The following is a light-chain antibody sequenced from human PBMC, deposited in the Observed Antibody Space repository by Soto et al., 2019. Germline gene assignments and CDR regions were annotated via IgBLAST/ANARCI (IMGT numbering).Light chain of an antibody. J-gene: IGLJ1*01. Sequence: QSALTQPRSVSGSPGQSVTISCTGTSSDVGGYNYVSWYQQHPGKAPKLMIYEVSNRPSGVSNRFSGSKSGNTASLTISRLQAEDEADYYCSSYTSSSTLVFGTGTKLTVL. CDR1: SSDVGGYNY. V-gene: IGLV2-14*01. CDR2: EVS. CDR3: SSYTSSSTLV.